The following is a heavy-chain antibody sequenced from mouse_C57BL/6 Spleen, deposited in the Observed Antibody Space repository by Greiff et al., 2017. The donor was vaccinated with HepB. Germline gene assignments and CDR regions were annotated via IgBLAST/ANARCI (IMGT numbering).Heavy chain of an antibody. CDR2: IDPSDSYT. CDR3: ARRDYCSSWFAY. V-gene: IGHV1-69*01. D-gene: IGHD1-1*01. J-gene: IGHJ3*01. CDR1: GYTFTSYW. Sequence: VQLQQSGAELVMPGASVKLSCKASGYTFTSYWMHWVKQRPGQGLEWIGEIDPSDSYTNYNQKFKGKSTLTVDKSSSTAYMQLISLTSAASAVYSSARRDYCSSWFAYWGQGTLVTVSA.